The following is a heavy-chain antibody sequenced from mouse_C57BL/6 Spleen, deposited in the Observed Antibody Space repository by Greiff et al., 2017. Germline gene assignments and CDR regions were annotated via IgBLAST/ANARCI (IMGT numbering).Heavy chain of an antibody. CDR2: ISSGGDYI. CDR1: GFTFSSYA. Sequence: EVQLVESGEGLVKPGGSLKLSCAASGFTFSSYAMSWVRQTPEKRLEWVAYISSGGDYIYYADTVKGRFTISRDNARNTLYLQMSSLKSEDTAMYYCTRDGRKGYAMDYWGQGTSVTVSS. CDR3: TRDGRKGYAMDY. D-gene: IGHD2-3*01. J-gene: IGHJ4*01. V-gene: IGHV5-9-1*02.